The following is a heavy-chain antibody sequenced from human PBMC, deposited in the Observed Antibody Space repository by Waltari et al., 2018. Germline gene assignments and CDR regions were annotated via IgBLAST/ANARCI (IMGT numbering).Heavy chain of an antibody. J-gene: IGHJ4*02. CDR3: ASGGDYFDY. V-gene: IGHV3-7*01. CDR2: IKQDGSEK. Sequence: EVQLVESGGGLVQPGGSLRLSCAATGFPFRSYSMGWVRQAPGKGLEWVANIKQDGSEKYYVDSVKGRFTISRDNAKNSLYLQMNSLRAEDTAVYYCASGGDYFDYWGQGTLVTVSS. D-gene: IGHD4-17*01. CDR1: GFPFRSYS.